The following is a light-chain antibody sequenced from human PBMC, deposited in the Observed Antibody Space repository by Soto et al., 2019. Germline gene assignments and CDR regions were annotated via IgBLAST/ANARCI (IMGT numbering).Light chain of an antibody. V-gene: IGKV3-20*01. CDR3: QQYGSSPFT. CDR2: GAS. CDR1: QSVSSSY. J-gene: IGKJ3*01. Sequence: ESVLTQSPGTLSMSPGERATLSCRASQSVSSSYSAWYQQKPGQAPRLLIYGASSRATGIPDRFSGSRSGTDFTLTISRLESEDFAVYYCQQYGSSPFTFGPGTKVAIK.